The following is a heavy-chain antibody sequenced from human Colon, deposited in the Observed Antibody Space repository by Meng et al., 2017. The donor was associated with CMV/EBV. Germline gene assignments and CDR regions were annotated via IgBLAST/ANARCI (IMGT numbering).Heavy chain of an antibody. D-gene: IGHD4-11*01. Sequence: MHWMRQAPRQGLEWIEIFDPRGDNTNYAENIVGRFTMTADMSTNTMHMELSSLGSDDTAVYYCARDNSNWSTDFWGQGTLVTVSS. CDR2: FDPRGDNT. V-gene: IGHV1-46*01. CDR3: ARDNSNWSTDF. J-gene: IGHJ4*02.